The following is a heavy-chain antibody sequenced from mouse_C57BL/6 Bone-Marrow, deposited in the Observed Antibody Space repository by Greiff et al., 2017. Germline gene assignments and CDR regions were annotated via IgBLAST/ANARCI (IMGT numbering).Heavy chain of an antibody. D-gene: IGHD2-1*01. V-gene: IGHV1-47*01. CDR1: GYTFTTYP. J-gene: IGHJ2*01. CDR3: ARGGNYGGYYFDY. Sequence: VKPGASVKMSCKASGYTFTTYPIEWMKQNHGKSLEWIGNFHPYNDDTKYNEKFKGKATLTVEKSSSTVYLELSRLTSDDSAVYYCARGGNYGGYYFDYWGQGTTLTVSS. CDR2: FHPYNDDT.